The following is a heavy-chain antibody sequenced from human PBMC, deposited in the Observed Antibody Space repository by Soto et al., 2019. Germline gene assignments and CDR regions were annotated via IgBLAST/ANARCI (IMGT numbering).Heavy chain of an antibody. J-gene: IGHJ5*02. CDR1: GGTFSSYT. CDR2: IIPILGIA. D-gene: IGHD3-3*01. Sequence: SVKVSCKASGGTFSSYTISWVRQAPGQGLEWMGRIIPILGIANYAQKFQGRVTITADKSTSTAYMELSSLRSEDTAVYYCARDPPYDFWSGFNWFDPWGQGTLVTVSS. CDR3: ARDPPYDFWSGFNWFDP. V-gene: IGHV1-69*04.